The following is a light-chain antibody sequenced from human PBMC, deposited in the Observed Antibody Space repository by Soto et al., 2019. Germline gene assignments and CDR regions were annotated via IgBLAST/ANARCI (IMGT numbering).Light chain of an antibody. CDR3: QQYDTYWT. J-gene: IGKJ1*01. V-gene: IGKV1-5*01. CDR2: DAS. Sequence: DIQMTQSPSTLSASVGDRVTITCRASQSISDWLAWYQQKPGRAPRLLIYDASSLESGVPSRFSGSGYGTEFTLTISSLQPDDFATYYCQQYDTYWTFGQGTKVDI. CDR1: QSISDW.